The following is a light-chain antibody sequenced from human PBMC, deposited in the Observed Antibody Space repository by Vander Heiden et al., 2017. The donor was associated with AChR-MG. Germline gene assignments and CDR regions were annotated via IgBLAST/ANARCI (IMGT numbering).Light chain of an antibody. CDR1: QSVSSSY. J-gene: IGKJ1*01. V-gene: IGKV3-20*01. CDR3: QQYGSSPTTWT. CDR2: AAS. Sequence: IVLTQSPGTLSLSPGERATLSCRASQSVSSSYLAWYQQKPGQAPRLLIYAASSRATGIPDRFSGSGPGTDFTLTISRLEPEDFAVYYCQQYGSSPTTWTFGQGTKVEIK.